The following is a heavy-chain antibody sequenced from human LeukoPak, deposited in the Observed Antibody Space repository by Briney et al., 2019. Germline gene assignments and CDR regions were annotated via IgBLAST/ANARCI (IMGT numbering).Heavy chain of an antibody. CDR2: ISFRGGST. V-gene: IGHV3-23*01. CDR1: GFTFSSYA. J-gene: IGHJ4*02. D-gene: IGHD3-16*01. CDR3: ARGGNYVWGSYDY. Sequence: GGSLRLSCAASGFTFSSYAINWVRQAPGKGLEWVSGISFRGGSTFYADSVKGRFTISRDNSKNTLYLQMNSLRAEDTAVYYCARGGNYVWGSYDYWGQGTLVTVSS.